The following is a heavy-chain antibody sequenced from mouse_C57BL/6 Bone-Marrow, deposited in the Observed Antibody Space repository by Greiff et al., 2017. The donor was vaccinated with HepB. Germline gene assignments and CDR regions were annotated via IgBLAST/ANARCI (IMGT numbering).Heavy chain of an antibody. J-gene: IGHJ4*01. V-gene: IGHV5-4*01. Sequence: EVMLVESGGGLVKPGGSLKLSCAASGFTFSSYAMSWVRQTPEKRLEWVATISDGGSYTYYPDNVKGRFTISRDNAKNNLYLQRSHLKSEDTAMYYCAREGNYYGSSSFYYAMDYWGQGTSVTVSS. CDR2: ISDGGSYT. D-gene: IGHD1-1*01. CDR3: AREGNYYGSSSFYYAMDY. CDR1: GFTFSSYA.